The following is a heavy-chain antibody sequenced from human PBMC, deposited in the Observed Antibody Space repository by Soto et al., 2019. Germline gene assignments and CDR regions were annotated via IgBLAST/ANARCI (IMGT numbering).Heavy chain of an antibody. V-gene: IGHV4-59*01. CDR2: IYYSGST. J-gene: IGHJ6*02. Sequence: PSETLSVTCTVSGGSTSRYYWSWIRQPPGKGLEWIGYIYYSGSTNYNPSLKSRVTISVDTSKNQFSLKLSSVTAADTAVYYCARANCSGGIFYWDGEGYYGIYVRGQGTTVTVS. CDR1: GGSTSRYY. CDR3: ARANCSGGIFYWDGEGYYGIYV. D-gene: IGHD2-15*01.